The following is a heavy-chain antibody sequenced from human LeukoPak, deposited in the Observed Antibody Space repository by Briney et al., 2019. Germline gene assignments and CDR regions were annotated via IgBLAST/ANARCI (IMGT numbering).Heavy chain of an antibody. V-gene: IGHV4-30-4*08. Sequence: SQTVSLTCTVSGGSISRGDYYWSWIRQPPGKVLEWIGYIYYSGNTYYNPSLKSRLTLSVDTSKNQFSLKLTSVTAADTAVYYCAREGGIYSFDYWGQGTLVTVSS. CDR2: IYYSGNT. CDR3: AREGGIYSFDY. CDR1: GGSISRGDYY. J-gene: IGHJ4*02. D-gene: IGHD1-26*01.